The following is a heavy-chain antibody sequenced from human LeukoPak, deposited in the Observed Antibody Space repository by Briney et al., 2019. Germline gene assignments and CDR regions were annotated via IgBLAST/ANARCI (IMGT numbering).Heavy chain of an antibody. V-gene: IGHV3-20*04. CDR1: GFTFDDYG. CDR3: ARTGQYYYDSSGYYYSESFDY. Sequence: GGSLRLSCAASGFTFDDYGMSWVRQAPGKGLEWVSGINWNGGSTGYADSVKGRFTISRDNAKNSLYLQMNSPRAEDTALYYCARTGQYYYDSSGYYYSESFDYWGQGTLVTVSS. D-gene: IGHD3-22*01. CDR2: INWNGGST. J-gene: IGHJ4*02.